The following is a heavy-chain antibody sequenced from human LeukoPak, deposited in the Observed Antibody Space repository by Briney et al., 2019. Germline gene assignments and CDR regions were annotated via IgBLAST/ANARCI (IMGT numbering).Heavy chain of an antibody. CDR1: GGSISSSSYY. Sequence: SETLSLTCTVSGGSISSSSYYWGWIRQPPGKRLEWIGSIYYSGSTYYNPSLKSRVTISVDTSKNQFSLKLSSVTAADTAVYYCARLRITMIVPEPYFDYWGQGTLVTVSS. CDR3: ARLRITMIVPEPYFDY. D-gene: IGHD3-22*01. J-gene: IGHJ4*02. V-gene: IGHV4-39*01. CDR2: IYYSGST.